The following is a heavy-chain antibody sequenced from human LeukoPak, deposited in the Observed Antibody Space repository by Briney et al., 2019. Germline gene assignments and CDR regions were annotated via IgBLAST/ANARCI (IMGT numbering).Heavy chain of an antibody. V-gene: IGHV4-59*12. J-gene: IGHJ4*02. CDR2: IYYSGST. Sequence: KTSETLSLTCTVSGGSISSYYWSWIRQPPGKGLEWIGYIYYSGSTNYNPSLKSRVTISVDTSKNQFSLKLSSVTAADTAVYYCARDNSDYWGQGTLVTVSS. CDR1: GGSISSYY. CDR3: ARDNSDY.